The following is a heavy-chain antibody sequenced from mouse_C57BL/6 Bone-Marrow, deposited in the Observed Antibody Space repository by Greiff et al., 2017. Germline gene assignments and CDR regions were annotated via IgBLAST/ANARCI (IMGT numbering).Heavy chain of an antibody. CDR1: GFTFSSYG. CDR2: ISSGGSYT. CDR3: ARHPLLPYYFDY. D-gene: IGHD1-1*01. V-gene: IGHV5-6*01. J-gene: IGHJ2*01. Sequence: EVNVVESGGDLVKPGGSLKLSCAASGFTFSSYGMSWVRQTPDKSLEWVATISSGGSYTYYPDSVKGRFTISRDNAKNTLYLQMSSLKSEDTAMYYCARHPLLPYYFDYWGQGTTLTVSS.